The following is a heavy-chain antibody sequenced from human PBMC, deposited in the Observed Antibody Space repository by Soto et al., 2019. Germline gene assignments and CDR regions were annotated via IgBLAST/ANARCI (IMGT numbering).Heavy chain of an antibody. CDR3: AGSGQWLTT. V-gene: IGHV6-1*01. CDR2: TYFRSKWQY. CDR1: GDIVTSNIAV. D-gene: IGHD6-19*01. Sequence: SQTLSLTCAISGDIVTSNIAVWNWIRQSLSRGLDWLGRTYFRSKWQYGYAVSVRSRITIKADTSKYQCSLQLNCVTADDTAVYCFAGSGQWLTTWVQGTLV. J-gene: IGHJ1*01.